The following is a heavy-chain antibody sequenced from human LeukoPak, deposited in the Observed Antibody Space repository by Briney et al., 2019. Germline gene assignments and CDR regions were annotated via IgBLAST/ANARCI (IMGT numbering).Heavy chain of an antibody. D-gene: IGHD2-2*01. Sequence: ASVKVSCKASGYTFTGYYMHWVRQAPGQGLEWMGWINPNSGGPNYAQKFQGRVTMTRDTSINTAYMEVNRLRSDDTAVYYCARVGPYCSGTSCFLDSWGQGTLVTVSS. CDR2: INPNSGGP. V-gene: IGHV1-2*02. CDR1: GYTFTGYY. J-gene: IGHJ4*02. CDR3: ARVGPYCSGTSCFLDS.